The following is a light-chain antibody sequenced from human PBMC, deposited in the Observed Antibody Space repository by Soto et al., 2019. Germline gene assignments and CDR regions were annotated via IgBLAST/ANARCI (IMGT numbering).Light chain of an antibody. CDR2: DAF. J-gene: IGKJ4*01. CDR1: QSISSW. CDR3: QPYNSYSPLT. V-gene: IGKV1-5*01. Sequence: IKMDKSLSSLSSKVGDRVTITCRASQSISSWLACYQHKPGKAPKLLIFDAFSLESGVPSRFSGSRSGTEFTLTISSLQPDDYATYYCQPYNSYSPLTFGGGTKVDI.